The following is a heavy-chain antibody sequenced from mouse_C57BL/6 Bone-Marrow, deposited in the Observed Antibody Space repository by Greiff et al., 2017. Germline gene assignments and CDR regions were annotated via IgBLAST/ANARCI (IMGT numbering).Heavy chain of an antibody. D-gene: IGHD1-1*01. Sequence: QVQLQQSGAELVKPGASVKLSCKASGYTFTSYWMHWVKQRPGQGLEWIGMIHPNSGSTNYNQKFKDKATLTVDKSSSTAYMQLSSLTSEDSAVYYCALITTVVANWYFDVWGTGTTVTVSS. CDR1: GYTFTSYW. J-gene: IGHJ1*03. V-gene: IGHV1-64*01. CDR2: IHPNSGST. CDR3: ALITTVVANWYFDV.